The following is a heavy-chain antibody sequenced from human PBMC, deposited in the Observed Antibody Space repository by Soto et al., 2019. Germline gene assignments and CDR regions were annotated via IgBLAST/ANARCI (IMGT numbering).Heavy chain of an antibody. Sequence: ASVKVSCKASGYTFTSYYMHWVRQAPGQGLEWMGIINPSGGSTSYAQKFQGRVTMTRDTSTSTVYMELSSLRSEDTAVYYCARMTTVTPQPAVFDPWGQGTLVTVSS. CDR2: INPSGGST. J-gene: IGHJ5*02. CDR1: GYTFTSYY. CDR3: ARMTTVTPQPAVFDP. D-gene: IGHD4-4*01. V-gene: IGHV1-46*03.